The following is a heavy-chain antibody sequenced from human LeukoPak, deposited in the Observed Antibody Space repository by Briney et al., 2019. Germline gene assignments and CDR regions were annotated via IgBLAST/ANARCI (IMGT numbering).Heavy chain of an antibody. CDR3: ARDFDGSGWNWYY. Sequence: GGSLRLSCAASGFTFSDYYMTWIRQAPGKGLEWISYISTTGSTTSYAASVKGRFTISRDNDKNSLYLQMNSLRAEDSAIYYCARDFDGSGWNWYYWGQGTLVTVSS. CDR2: ISTTGSTT. J-gene: IGHJ4*02. V-gene: IGHV3-11*04. D-gene: IGHD6-19*01. CDR1: GFTFSDYY.